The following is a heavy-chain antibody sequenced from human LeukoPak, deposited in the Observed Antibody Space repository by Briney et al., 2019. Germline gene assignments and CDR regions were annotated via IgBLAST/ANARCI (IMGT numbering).Heavy chain of an antibody. Sequence: SETLSLTCTVSGDSISSTNYYWGWIRQPPGKGLEWIGRIYTSGSTNYNPSLKSRVTMSVDTSKNQFSLKLSSVTAADTAVYYCARVGMHHYYGSGSYYYDYWGQGTLVTVSS. D-gene: IGHD3-10*01. CDR3: ARVGMHHYYGSGSYYYDY. V-gene: IGHV4-61*05. CDR1: GDSISSTNYY. J-gene: IGHJ4*02. CDR2: IYTSGST.